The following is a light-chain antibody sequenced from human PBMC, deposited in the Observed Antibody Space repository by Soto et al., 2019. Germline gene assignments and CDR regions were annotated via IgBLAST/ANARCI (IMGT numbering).Light chain of an antibody. CDR3: SSYTSSSLPYV. V-gene: IGLV2-14*01. J-gene: IGLJ1*01. Sequence: QSVLTQPASVSGSPVQSITISCTGTSSDVGGYNYVSWYQQHPGKAPKLMIYDVSNRPSGVSNRFSGSKSGNTASLTISGLQAEDEADYYCSSYTSSSLPYVFGTGTKVTVL. CDR2: DVS. CDR1: SSDVGGYNY.